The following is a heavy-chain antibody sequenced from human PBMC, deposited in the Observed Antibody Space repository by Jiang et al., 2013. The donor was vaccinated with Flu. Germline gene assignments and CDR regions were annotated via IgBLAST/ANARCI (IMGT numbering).Heavy chain of an antibody. V-gene: IGHV3-74*01. D-gene: IGHD2-15*01. Sequence: RINAEGSTTRYADSVKGRFTVSRDNAKNTVYLQMNSLRAEDTAVYYCARGYCSGGSCYSFDYWGQGTLVTVPS. CDR3: ARGYCSGGSCYSFDY. CDR2: INAEGSTT. J-gene: IGHJ4*02.